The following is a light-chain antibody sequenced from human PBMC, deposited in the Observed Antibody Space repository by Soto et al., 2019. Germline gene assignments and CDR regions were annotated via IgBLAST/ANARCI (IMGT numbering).Light chain of an antibody. J-gene: IGKJ5*01. Sequence: DVVMTQTPLSLSVAPGQPASISCKPSQSLLHITGETFLFWYLQKPGQSPQLLIYEVSTRVSEVPDRFRGRGSGTDFTSEISRVETDDVGIYYCMQSTQLPPTFGHGTRLGIE. CDR1: QSLLHITGETF. V-gene: IGKV2D-29*02. CDR2: EVS. CDR3: MQSTQLPPT.